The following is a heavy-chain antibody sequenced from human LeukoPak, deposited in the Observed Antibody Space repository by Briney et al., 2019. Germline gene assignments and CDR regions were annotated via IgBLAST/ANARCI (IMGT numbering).Heavy chain of an antibody. J-gene: IGHJ4*02. D-gene: IGHD2-2*01. Sequence: GGSLRLSCAASRFTFSSYAMHWVRQAPGKGLEWVAVISYDGSNKYYADSVKGRFTISRDNSKNTLYLQMNSLRPEDTAVYYCASPRTTYCSSTSCGVGFDYWGQGTLVTVSS. CDR3: ASPRTTYCSSTSCGVGFDY. CDR1: RFTFSSYA. V-gene: IGHV3-30-3*01. CDR2: ISYDGSNK.